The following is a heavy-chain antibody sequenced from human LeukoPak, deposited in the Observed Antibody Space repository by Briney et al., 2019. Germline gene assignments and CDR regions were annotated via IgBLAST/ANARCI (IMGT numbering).Heavy chain of an antibody. J-gene: IGHJ4*02. CDR3: AREIASSRGCYYFDY. Sequence: ASVKVSCKASGRTFSSYAISWVRQPPGKGLEWMGGIIPIFGIANYAQKFQGRVTITADKSTSTAYMELSSLRSEDTAVYYCAREIASSRGCYYFDYWGQGTLVTVSS. V-gene: IGHV1-69*10. D-gene: IGHD2-21*01. CDR1: GRTFSSYA. CDR2: IIPIFGIA.